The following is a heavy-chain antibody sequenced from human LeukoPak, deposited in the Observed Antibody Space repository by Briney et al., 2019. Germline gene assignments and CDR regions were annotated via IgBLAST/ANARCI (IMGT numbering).Heavy chain of an antibody. V-gene: IGHV1-2*02. Sequence: ASVKVSCKASGYTFTGYYMHWVRQAPGQGLEWMGWINPNSGGTNYAQKFQGRVTTTRDTSISTAYMELSRLRSDDTAVYYCATYSGSSGYYYYHMDVWGKGTTVTISS. CDR1: GYTFTGYY. CDR3: ATYSGSSGYYYYHMDV. CDR2: INPNSGGT. D-gene: IGHD1-26*01. J-gene: IGHJ6*03.